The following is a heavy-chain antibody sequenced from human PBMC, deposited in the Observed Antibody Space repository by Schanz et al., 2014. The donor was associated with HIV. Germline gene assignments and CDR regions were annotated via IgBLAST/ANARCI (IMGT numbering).Heavy chain of an antibody. CDR3: ARDVAGCSGTSCYSDAFDI. D-gene: IGHD2-2*01. CDR2: PWYDGSNK. J-gene: IGHJ3*02. CDR1: GFTFRSYG. V-gene: IGHV3-33*01. Sequence: QVQLVESGGGVVQPGRSLRLSCAASGFTFRSYGMHWVRQAPGKGLDWLSFPWYDGSNKYYADSVKGRFTISRDNSKNTLFLQMNSLRAEDTAVYFCARDVAGCSGTSCYSDAFDIWGQGTLVTVSS.